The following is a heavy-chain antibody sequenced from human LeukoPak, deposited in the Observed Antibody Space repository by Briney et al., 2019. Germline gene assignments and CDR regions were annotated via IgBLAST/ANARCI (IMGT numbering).Heavy chain of an antibody. CDR2: IYTGGNT. Sequence: PGGSLRLSCAASGFSVSSNYMSWVRQAPGKGLEWVSLIYTGGNTYYTDSVKGRFTLSRDNSKNTVYLQMNGLRVQDTAMYYCASISDLLYYFDSWGQGTLVTVSS. CDR1: GFSVSSNY. J-gene: IGHJ4*02. V-gene: IGHV3-66*01. CDR3: ASISDLLYYFDS.